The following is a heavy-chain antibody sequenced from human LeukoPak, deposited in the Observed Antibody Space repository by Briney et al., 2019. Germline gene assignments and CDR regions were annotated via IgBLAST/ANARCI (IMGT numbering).Heavy chain of an antibody. V-gene: IGHV4-61*01. CDR3: ARLNYYFYGTDV. J-gene: IGHJ6*02. CDR2: IYYSGST. Sequence: PSETLSLTCTVSGGSVSSGTYYWSWIRQPPGEGLEWIGYIYYSGSTNYNPSLKSRVTISADTSKNQFSLKLNSVTAADTAVYYCARLNYYFYGTDVWGPGTTVTVSS. CDR1: GGSVSSGTYY. D-gene: IGHD3-10*01.